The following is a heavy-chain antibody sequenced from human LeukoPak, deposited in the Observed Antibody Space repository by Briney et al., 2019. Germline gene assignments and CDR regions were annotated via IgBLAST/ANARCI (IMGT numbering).Heavy chain of an antibody. CDR1: GGSISSYY. D-gene: IGHD6-13*01. CDR3: AGQQLSDAFDI. V-gene: IGHV4-34*01. J-gene: IGHJ3*02. Sequence: PSETLSLTCTVSGGSISSYYWSWIRQPPGKGLEWIGEINHSGSTNYNPSLKSRVTISVDTSKNQFSLKLSSVTAADTAVYYCAGQQLSDAFDIWGQGTMVTVSS. CDR2: INHSGST.